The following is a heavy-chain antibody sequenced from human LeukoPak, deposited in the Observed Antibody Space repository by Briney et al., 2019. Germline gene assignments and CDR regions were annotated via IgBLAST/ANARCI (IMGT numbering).Heavy chain of an antibody. J-gene: IGHJ4*02. V-gene: IGHV3-21*01. CDR1: GYMFNKYG. CDR2: ISSTGSSI. Sequence: GGNLRLSCAASGYMFNKYGINWVRQAPGKGLEWVSSISSTGSSIDYADSVRGRFTISRDNAKNSLYLQIHTLRPEDTAVYYCARAGATILTPFDYWGQGTPVTVSS. D-gene: IGHD3-3*01. CDR3: ARAGATILTPFDY.